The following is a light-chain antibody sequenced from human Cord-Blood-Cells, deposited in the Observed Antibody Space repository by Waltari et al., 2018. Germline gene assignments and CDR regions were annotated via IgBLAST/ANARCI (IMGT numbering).Light chain of an antibody. Sequence: QSALTQPASVPRSPGQAITTSSTRPSSDVGGYHYVPWYQQHPGKAPKLMLYDVTERPSGVSNRFSGSKSGNTASLTISGLQAEDEADYYCSSYTRSSPYVFGTGTKVTVL. CDR2: DVT. CDR3: SSYTRSSPYV. CDR1: SSDVGGYHY. J-gene: IGLJ1*01. V-gene: IGLV2-14*01.